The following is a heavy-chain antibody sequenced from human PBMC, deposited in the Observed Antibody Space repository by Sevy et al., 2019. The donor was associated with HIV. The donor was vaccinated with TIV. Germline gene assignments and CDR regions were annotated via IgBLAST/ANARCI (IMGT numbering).Heavy chain of an antibody. V-gene: IGHV2-5*01. D-gene: IGHD3-22*01. CDR3: AHRGGVHFYDSSGYYSRAEYFEH. CDR2: IYWNDDQ. CDR1: GFSLSTSGVG. Sequence: SGPTLVNPTQTLTLTCTFSGFSLSTSGVGVGWIRQPPGKALEWLALIYWNDDQRYSPSLKSRLTITKDTSKNQVVLTMTNMDPVDTATCYCAHRGGVHFYDSSGYYSRAEYFEHWGQGTLVTVSS. J-gene: IGHJ1*01.